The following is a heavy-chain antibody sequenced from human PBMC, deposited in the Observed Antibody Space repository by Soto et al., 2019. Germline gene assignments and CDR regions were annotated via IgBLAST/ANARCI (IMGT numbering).Heavy chain of an antibody. D-gene: IGHD6-19*01. CDR2: INHSGST. CDR3: ARVGVAVAGIFDY. Sequence: SETLSLTCAVYGGSFSGYYWSWIRQPPGKGLEWIVEINHSGSTNYNPSLKSRVTLSVDTSKNQFSLKLSSVTAADTAVYYCARVGVAVAGIFDYWGQGTLVTVSS. J-gene: IGHJ4*02. V-gene: IGHV4-34*01. CDR1: GGSFSGYY.